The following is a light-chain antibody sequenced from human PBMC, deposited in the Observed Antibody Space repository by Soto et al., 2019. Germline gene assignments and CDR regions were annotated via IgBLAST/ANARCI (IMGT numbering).Light chain of an antibody. V-gene: IGKV3-15*01. J-gene: IGKJ4*01. CDR3: QQYSNWPLT. CDR2: GAS. Sequence: EIVMTQSPATLSVSPGERATLSCRASQSVSSSYLAWYQQKPGQAPRLLIFGASTRAAGIPARFSGSGSGTEFTLTISSLQSEDFAVYYCQQYSNWPLTFDGGTKVDIK. CDR1: QSVSSSY.